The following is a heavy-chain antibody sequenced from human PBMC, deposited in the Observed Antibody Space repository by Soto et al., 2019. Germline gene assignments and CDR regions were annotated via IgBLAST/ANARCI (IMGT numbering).Heavy chain of an antibody. CDR1: GYTFTRYD. D-gene: IGHD1-20*01. Sequence: QVQLVQSGAEVKKPGASVKVSCKASGYTFTRYDINWVRQATGQGLEWMGWMNPNTGNTGYAQKFQGRVTMTRNTSIIRAYVALSSLRSEDTAVYYCARGRAITGTMPSWGQGTLVTVSS. V-gene: IGHV1-8*01. CDR2: MNPNTGNT. J-gene: IGHJ5*02. CDR3: ARGRAITGTMPS.